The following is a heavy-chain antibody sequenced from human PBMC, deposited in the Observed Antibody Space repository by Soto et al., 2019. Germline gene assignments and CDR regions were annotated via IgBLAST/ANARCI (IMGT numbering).Heavy chain of an antibody. Sequence: EAQLLESGGELIQPGGSLRLSCAASGFTYSSHGMSWVRQAPGKGLEWIAGLSRGGGSTYYADSVKGRFTISRDNSTNTLELIMNSLRVEDTALYYCARDGKYRTDGFDIWGQGTMVTVSS. CDR1: GFTYSSHG. V-gene: IGHV3-23*01. D-gene: IGHD5-12*01. CDR3: ARDGKYRTDGFDI. J-gene: IGHJ3*02. CDR2: LSRGGGST.